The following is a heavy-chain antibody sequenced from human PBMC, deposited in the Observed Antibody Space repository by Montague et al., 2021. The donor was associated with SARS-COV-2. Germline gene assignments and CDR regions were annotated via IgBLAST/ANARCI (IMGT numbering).Heavy chain of an antibody. CDR3: ARQVTRRYLAWILYGMDI. D-gene: IGHD3-9*01. V-gene: IGHV4-39*01. CDR1: GGSISSSSYY. J-gene: IGHJ6*02. Sequence: SETLSLTCTVSGGSISSSSYYWGWIRQPPRKGLEWIGSIYYSGSTYYNPSLKSRVTISADTSKNQFSLKLSSVTAADTAVYYCARQVTRRYLAWILYGMDIWGQGTTVTVSS. CDR2: IYYSGST.